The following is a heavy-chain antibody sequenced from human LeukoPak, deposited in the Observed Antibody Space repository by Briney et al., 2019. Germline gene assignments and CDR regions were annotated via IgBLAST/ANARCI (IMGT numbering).Heavy chain of an antibody. CDR1: GGTFSSYA. V-gene: IGHV1-69*13. CDR2: IIPIFGTA. J-gene: IGHJ5*02. CDR3: ARDSDLSQGFDP. Sequence: ASVKVSCKASGGTFSSYAISWVRQAPGQGLEWMGGIIPIFGTANYAQKFQGRVTITADESTSTAYMELRSLRSDDTAVYYCARDSDLSQGFDPWGQGTLVTVS.